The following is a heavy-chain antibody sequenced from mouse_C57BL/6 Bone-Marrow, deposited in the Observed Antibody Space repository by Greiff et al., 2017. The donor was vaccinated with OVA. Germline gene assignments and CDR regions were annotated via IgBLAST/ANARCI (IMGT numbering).Heavy chain of an antibody. D-gene: IGHD3-3*01. CDR2: ISSGGDYI. CDR1: GFTFSSYA. Sequence: EVQLVESGEGLVKPGGSLKLSCAASGFTFSSYAMSWVRQTPEKRLEWVAYISSGGDYIYYADTVKGRFTISRDNATNTLYLQMSSLKSEDTAMYYCTRDLACEGTYWYFDVWGTGTTVTVSS. CDR3: TRDLACEGTYWYFDV. V-gene: IGHV5-9-1*02. J-gene: IGHJ1*03.